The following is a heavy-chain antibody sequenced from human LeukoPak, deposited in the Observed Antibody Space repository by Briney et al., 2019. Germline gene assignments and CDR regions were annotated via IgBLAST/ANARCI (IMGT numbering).Heavy chain of an antibody. Sequence: PSETLSLTCTVSGGSISSSSYYWSWIRQPPGKGLEWIGYIYYSGSTNYNPSLKSRVTISVDTSKNQFSLKLSSVTAADTAVYYCARSVDTAMVTANWFDPWGQGTLVTVSS. CDR1: GGSISSSSYY. V-gene: IGHV4-61*01. CDR2: IYYSGST. CDR3: ARSVDTAMVTANWFDP. D-gene: IGHD5-18*01. J-gene: IGHJ5*02.